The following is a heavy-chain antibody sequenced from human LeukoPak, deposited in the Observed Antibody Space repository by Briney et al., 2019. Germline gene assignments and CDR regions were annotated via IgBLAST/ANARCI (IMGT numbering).Heavy chain of an antibody. Sequence: PSETLSLTCTVSGGSISSYYWSWLRQPPGKGLEWLGYIYYSGSTNYNPSLKSRVTISVDTSKNQFSLKLSSVTAADTAVYYCARATPDYYYYYGMDVWGQGTTVTVSS. CDR2: IYYSGST. CDR1: GGSISSYY. V-gene: IGHV4-59*01. CDR3: ARATPDYYYYYGMDV. J-gene: IGHJ6*02.